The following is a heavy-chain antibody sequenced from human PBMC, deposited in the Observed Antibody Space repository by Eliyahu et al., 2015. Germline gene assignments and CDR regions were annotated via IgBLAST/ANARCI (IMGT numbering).Heavy chain of an antibody. D-gene: IGHD2-21*02. Sequence: QVQLQQWGAGLLKPSETLSLTCAGXGGSFXSYYWXWIRQPPGKGLEWIGEINHSGSTNYNPSLKSRVTISVDTSKNQFSLRLTSVTAADTAVYYCARGPLRPWFDPWGQGTLVTVSS. CDR2: INHSGST. V-gene: IGHV4-34*01. CDR3: ARGPLRPWFDP. J-gene: IGHJ5*02. CDR1: GGSFXSYY.